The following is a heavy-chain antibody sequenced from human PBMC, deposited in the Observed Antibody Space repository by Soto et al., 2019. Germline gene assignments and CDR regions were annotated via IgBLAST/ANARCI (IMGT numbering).Heavy chain of an antibody. Sequence: QVQLVESGGGVVQPGRSLRLSCAASGFTFSSYGMHWVRQAPGKGLEWVAVISYDGSNKYYADSVKGRFTISRDNYKNKMYLEMNSLRAEDTAVYYCAKNLRKRDTAMVDWGQGTLVTVSS. CDR2: ISYDGSNK. CDR3: AKNLRKRDTAMVD. CDR1: GFTFSSYG. J-gene: IGHJ4*02. V-gene: IGHV3-30*18. D-gene: IGHD5-18*01.